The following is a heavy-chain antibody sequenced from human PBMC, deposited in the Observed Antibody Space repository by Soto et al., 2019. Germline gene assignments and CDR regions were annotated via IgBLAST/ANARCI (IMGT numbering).Heavy chain of an antibody. V-gene: IGHV3-23*01. Sequence: EVQLLESGGGLVQPRESLRLSCAASGFTFNTKVMSWVRQAPGKGLEWVSGISANGGDTYYADSVKGRFTISRDNSKNTLYLHMDSLRAEDSALYFCARGVVVVIPTFDLWGQGTLVTVSS. D-gene: IGHD3-22*01. CDR1: GFTFNTKV. CDR3: ARGVVVVIPTFDL. CDR2: ISANGGDT. J-gene: IGHJ4*02.